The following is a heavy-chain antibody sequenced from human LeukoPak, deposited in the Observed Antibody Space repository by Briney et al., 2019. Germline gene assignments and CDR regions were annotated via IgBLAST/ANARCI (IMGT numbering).Heavy chain of an antibody. D-gene: IGHD6-6*01. J-gene: IGHJ6*02. CDR1: GFTVGSNF. CDR2: IYSGGTT. V-gene: IGHV3-66*01. Sequence: GGSPRLSCAASGFTVGSNFMSWVRQAPGKGLEWVSLIYSGGTTYYADSVKGRFTISRDNSKNTLYLQMNSLRAEDTAVYYCARCGSSGRIHDDYYAMDLWGQGTTVTVSS. CDR3: ARCGSSGRIHDDYYAMDL.